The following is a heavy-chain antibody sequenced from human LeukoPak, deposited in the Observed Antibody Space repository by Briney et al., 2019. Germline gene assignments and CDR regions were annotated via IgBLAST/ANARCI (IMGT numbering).Heavy chain of an antibody. V-gene: IGHV4-39*01. J-gene: IGHJ4*02. CDR3: DSGGTDSSSWYYFDY. Sequence: PSEALSLTCTVSGGSITSSSYYWRWIRQPPGNGLERIGSIYYSGSTYYNPSLKSRVTISVDTSKNQFSLKLSSVTDAGTAVYYCDSGGTDSSSWYYFDYWGVGTLVTISS. CDR1: GGSITSSSYY. CDR2: IYYSGST. D-gene: IGHD6-13*01.